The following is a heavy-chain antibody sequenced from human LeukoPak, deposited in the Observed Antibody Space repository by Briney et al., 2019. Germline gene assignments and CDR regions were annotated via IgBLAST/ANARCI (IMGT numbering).Heavy chain of an antibody. V-gene: IGHV1-69*05. J-gene: IGHJ6*03. Sequence: ASVKVSCKASGGTFSSYSITWVRQAPGQGLEWMGGIMPLFNTANYAQQFQGRVTITTDESASTAYMELSSLRFEDTAMYYCARVDRYHYYLDVWGKGTTVTVSS. CDR1: GGTFSSYS. CDR3: ARVDRYHYYLDV. CDR2: IMPLFNTA.